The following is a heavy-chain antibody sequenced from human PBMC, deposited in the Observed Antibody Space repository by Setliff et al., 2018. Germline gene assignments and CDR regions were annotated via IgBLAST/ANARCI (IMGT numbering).Heavy chain of an antibody. Sequence: LSLTCTVSNGSISISDFYWGWIRQSPGKGLEWIGSIYYTGDTWYKQSLEGRVTISVDTSKNQFSLWLTSVTAADTAVYYCARQAGLRGYYGSNSLYYLDFWGRGTLVTAPQ. CDR3: ARQAGLRGYYGSNSLYYLDF. D-gene: IGHD3-10*01. V-gene: IGHV4-39*01. CDR1: NGSISISDFY. CDR2: IYYTGDT. J-gene: IGHJ4*01.